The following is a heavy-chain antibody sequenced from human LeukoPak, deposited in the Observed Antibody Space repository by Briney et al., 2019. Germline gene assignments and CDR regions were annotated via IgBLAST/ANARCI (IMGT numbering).Heavy chain of an antibody. CDR2: IKEDGSDK. CDR1: GFIFSNYW. CDR3: ARDPDPIPGANFHY. Sequence: GGSLRLSCEASGFIFSNYWMAWVRQAPGKGLEWVANIKEDGSDKNYVESMKGRYTISRDNAQNSLYLQMNRLGVEDTAVYYCARDPDPIPGANFHYWGQGTLVTVSS. D-gene: IGHD1-26*01. V-gene: IGHV3-7*01. J-gene: IGHJ4*02.